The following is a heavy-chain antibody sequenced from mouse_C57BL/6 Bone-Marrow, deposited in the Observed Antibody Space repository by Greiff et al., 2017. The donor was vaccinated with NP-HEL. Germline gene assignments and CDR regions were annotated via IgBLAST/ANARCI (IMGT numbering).Heavy chain of an antibody. CDR1: GFNIKDYY. D-gene: IGHD1-1*01. CDR3: TTSYYYGSSPFAY. V-gene: IGHV14-1*01. CDR2: LDPEDGDT. J-gene: IGHJ3*01. Sequence: VQLKQSGAELVRPGASVKLSCTASGFNIKDYYMHWVKQRPEQGLEWIGRLDPEDGDTEYAPKFQGKATMTADTSSNTAYLQLSSLTSEDTAVYYCTTSYYYGSSPFAYWGQGTLVTVSA.